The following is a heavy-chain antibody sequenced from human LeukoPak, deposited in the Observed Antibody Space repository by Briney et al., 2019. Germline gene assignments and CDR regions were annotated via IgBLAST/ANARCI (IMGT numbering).Heavy chain of an antibody. CDR3: ARLRFHGTYYYDSSGYYRGENWFDP. CDR2: IYAGDSDT. Sequence: GESLKISCKGSGYSFTSYWIGWVRQMPGKGLEWMGIIYAGDSDTRYSPSFQGQVTISADKSISTAYLQWSSLKASDTAMYYCARLRFHGTYYYDSSGYYRGENWFDPWGQGTLVTVSS. V-gene: IGHV5-51*01. D-gene: IGHD3-22*01. CDR1: GYSFTSYW. J-gene: IGHJ5*02.